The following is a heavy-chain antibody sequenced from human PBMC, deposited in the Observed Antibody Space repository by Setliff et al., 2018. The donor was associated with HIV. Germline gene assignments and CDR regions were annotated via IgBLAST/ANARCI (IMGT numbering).Heavy chain of an antibody. CDR2: IIPIFGTA. CDR1: GDTFNSHA. J-gene: IGHJ4*02. CDR3: ARKGYHSGTYYDDY. V-gene: IGHV1-69*13. Sequence: SVKVSCKASGDTFNSHAISWVRQAPGQGLEWMVGIIPIFGTANYAQKFQGRVTITADESTSTAYMELSSLRSEDTAVYYCARKGYHSGTYYDDYWGQGTLVTVSS. D-gene: IGHD3-10*01.